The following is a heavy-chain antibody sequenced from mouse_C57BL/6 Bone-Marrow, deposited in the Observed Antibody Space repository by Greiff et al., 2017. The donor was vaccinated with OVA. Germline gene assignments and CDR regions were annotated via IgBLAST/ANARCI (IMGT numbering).Heavy chain of an antibody. J-gene: IGHJ3*01. CDR2: INPNNGGT. CDR3: APNCAWFAY. D-gene: IGHD4-1*01. V-gene: IGHV1-26*01. Sequence: EVQLQQSGPELVKPGASVKISCKASGYTFTDYYMNWVKQSHGKSLEWIGDINPNNGGTSYNQKFKGKATLTVDKSSSTAYMELRSLTSEDSAVYYCAPNCAWFAYWGQGTLVTVSA. CDR1: GYTFTDYY.